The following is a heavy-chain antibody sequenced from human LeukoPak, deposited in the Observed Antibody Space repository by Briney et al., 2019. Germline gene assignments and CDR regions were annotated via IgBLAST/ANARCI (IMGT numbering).Heavy chain of an antibody. Sequence: GASVKVSCKAPGYTFTSYGISWVRQAPGQGLEWMGWISAYNGNTNYAQKLQGRVTMTTDTSTSTAYMELRSLRSDDTAVYYCAKAWYSSGWRNRGYFDYWGQGTLVTVSS. V-gene: IGHV1-18*01. CDR1: GYTFTSYG. CDR2: ISAYNGNT. J-gene: IGHJ4*02. D-gene: IGHD6-19*01. CDR3: AKAWYSSGWRNRGYFDY.